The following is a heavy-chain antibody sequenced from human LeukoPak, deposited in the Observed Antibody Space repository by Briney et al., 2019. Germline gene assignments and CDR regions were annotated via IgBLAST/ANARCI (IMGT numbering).Heavy chain of an antibody. D-gene: IGHD7-27*01. Sequence: GGSLRLSCAASGFTFSSYAMSWVRQAPGKGPEWVSAISGSGGSIGHADSVKGRFTVSRDNSKNTLYLQMNSLRADDTAVYYCARSDWGLDYWGQGTLVTVSS. CDR3: ARSDWGLDY. CDR1: GFTFSSYA. CDR2: ISGSGGSI. J-gene: IGHJ4*02. V-gene: IGHV3-23*01.